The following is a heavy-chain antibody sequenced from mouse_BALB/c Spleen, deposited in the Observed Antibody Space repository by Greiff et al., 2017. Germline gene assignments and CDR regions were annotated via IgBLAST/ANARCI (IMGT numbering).Heavy chain of an antibody. J-gene: IGHJ4*01. V-gene: IGHV1S81*02. CDR3: ASYDFYAMDY. CDR1: GYTFTSYW. Sequence: QVQLQQPGAELVKPGASVKLSCKASGYTFTSYWMHWVKQRPGQGLEWIGEINPSNGRTNYNEKFKSKATLTVDKSSSTAYMQLSSLTSEDSAVYYCASYDFYAMDYWGQGTSVTVSS. CDR2: INPSNGRT.